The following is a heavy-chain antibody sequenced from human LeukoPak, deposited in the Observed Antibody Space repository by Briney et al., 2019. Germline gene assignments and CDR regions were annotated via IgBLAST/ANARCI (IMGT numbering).Heavy chain of an antibody. CDR2: VWYDGTNI. CDR1: GFTFSTYG. CDR3: ARGGYSGTYYFDY. D-gene: IGHD1-26*01. V-gene: IGHV3-33*01. J-gene: IGHJ4*02. Sequence: GGSLRLSCAASGFTFSTYGMHWVRQAPGKGLEWVAVVWYDGTNIHYVDSVKGRFTISRDNSKSTLYLQMNSLTAEDTAVYYCARGGYSGTYYFDYWGQGTLVTVSS.